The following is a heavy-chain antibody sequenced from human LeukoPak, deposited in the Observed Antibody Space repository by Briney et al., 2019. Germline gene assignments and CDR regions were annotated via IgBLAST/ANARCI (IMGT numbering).Heavy chain of an antibody. CDR2: ISYDGSNK. CDR3: ARDINDRQWLGPGY. D-gene: IGHD6-19*01. CDR1: GFTFSSYA. V-gene: IGHV3-30-3*01. Sequence: GGSLRLSCAASGFTFSSYAMHWVRQAPGKGLEWVAVISYDGSNKYYADSVKGRFTISRDNSKNTLYLQMNSLRAEDTAVYYCARDINDRQWLGPGYWGQGTLVTVSS. J-gene: IGHJ4*02.